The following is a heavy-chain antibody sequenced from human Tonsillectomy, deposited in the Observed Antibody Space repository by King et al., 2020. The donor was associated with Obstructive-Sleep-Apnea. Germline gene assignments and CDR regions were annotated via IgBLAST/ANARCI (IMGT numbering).Heavy chain of an antibody. Sequence: VQLVQSGGGVVQPGRSLRLSCAASGFTFSSYGMHWVRQAPGKGLEWVAAISYDGSNKFYGDSVKGRFTISRDTSKSTLFLQMNSLRAEDTAVYYCAKDQRWFGELSLFDQWGQGTLVTVSS. J-gene: IGHJ4*02. CDR1: GFTFSSYG. V-gene: IGHV3-30*18. D-gene: IGHD3-10*01. CDR2: ISYDGSNK. CDR3: AKDQRWFGELSLFDQ.